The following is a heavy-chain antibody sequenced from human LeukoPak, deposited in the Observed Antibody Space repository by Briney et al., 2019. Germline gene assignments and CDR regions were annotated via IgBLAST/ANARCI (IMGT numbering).Heavy chain of an antibody. CDR1: GDSVSSDNYY. CDR3: ARDRRGYYDSSGHSDY. V-gene: IGHV4-61*01. D-gene: IGHD3-22*01. CDR2: IDYSGAT. J-gene: IGHJ4*02. Sequence: PSETLSLTCTVSGDSVSSDNYYWSWIRQPPGKGLEWTAYIDYSGATKFNPSLKSRVTITLDTSKNQFSLKLSSVTAADTAVYYCARDRRGYYDSSGHSDYWGQGTLVTVSS.